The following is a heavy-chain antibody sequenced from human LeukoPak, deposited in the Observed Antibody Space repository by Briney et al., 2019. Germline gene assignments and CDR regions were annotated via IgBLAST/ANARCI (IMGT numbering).Heavy chain of an antibody. Sequence: GGSLRLSCAASGFTFSRYAMHWVRQAPGKGLEWVAVISYDGSNKYYADSVKGRFTISRDNSKNTLYLQMNSLRAEDTAVYYCARASSGWYEVYFDYWGQGTLVTVSS. V-gene: IGHV3-30*04. J-gene: IGHJ4*02. D-gene: IGHD6-19*01. CDR3: ARASSGWYEVYFDY. CDR1: GFTFSRYA. CDR2: ISYDGSNK.